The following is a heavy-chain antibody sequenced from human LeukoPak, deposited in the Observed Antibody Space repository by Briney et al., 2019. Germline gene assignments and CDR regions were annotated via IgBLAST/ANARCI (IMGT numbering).Heavy chain of an antibody. CDR1: GGSFSGYY. V-gene: IGHV4-34*01. J-gene: IGHJ4*02. CDR2: INHSGST. CDR3: ASAQRPFYYYDSGVYYYRGPRGFDY. Sequence: SETLSLTCAVYGGSFSGYYWSWIRQPPGKGLEWIGEINHSGSTNYNPSLKSRVTISVDTSKNQFSLKLSSVTAADTAVYYWASAQRPFYYYDSGVYYYRGPRGFDYGGKEPLAPAPS. D-gene: IGHD3-22*01.